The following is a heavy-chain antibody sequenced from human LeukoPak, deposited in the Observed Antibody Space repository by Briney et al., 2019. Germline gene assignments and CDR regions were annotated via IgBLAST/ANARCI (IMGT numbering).Heavy chain of an antibody. V-gene: IGHV1-18*01. CDR3: AGTAAGTEAYIDY. CDR1: GYTFTSYG. CDR2: ISAYNDTT. Sequence: ASVKVSCKASGYTFTSYGISWVRQAPGQGLEWMGWISAYNDTTSYTQKLQGRVTMTTDTSTSTTYMELRSLRSDDTAVYYCAGTAAGTEAYIDYWGQGTLVTVSS. J-gene: IGHJ4*02. D-gene: IGHD6-13*01.